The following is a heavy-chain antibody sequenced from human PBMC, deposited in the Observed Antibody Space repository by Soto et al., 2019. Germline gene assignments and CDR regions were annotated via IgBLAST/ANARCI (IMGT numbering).Heavy chain of an antibody. V-gene: IGHV4-31*03. CDR1: GGSISSGGYY. Sequence: QVQLQESGPGLVKPSQNLSLTCTVSGGSISSGGYYWSWIRQHPGQGLEWFGYIFYSGSTYYNPSLNSRVTISVDTSKRQFSLKLSSVTAADTAVYYCARSPEATVTAFAFWGQGTLVTVSS. D-gene: IGHD4-17*01. CDR2: IFYSGST. J-gene: IGHJ4*02. CDR3: ARSPEATVTAFAF.